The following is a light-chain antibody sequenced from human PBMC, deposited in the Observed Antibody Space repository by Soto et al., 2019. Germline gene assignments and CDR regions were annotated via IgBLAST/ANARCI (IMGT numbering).Light chain of an antibody. Sequence: QSALTQPASVSGSPGQSITISCTGTSSDIGGYKYVSWYQQHPGKAPKLMIYEVSSRPSGVSNRFSGSKSGNTASLTISGLQAEDEADYYCSSYTSSSTQVFGTGTKLTVL. J-gene: IGLJ1*01. CDR1: SSDIGGYKY. CDR3: SSYTSSSTQV. V-gene: IGLV2-14*01. CDR2: EVS.